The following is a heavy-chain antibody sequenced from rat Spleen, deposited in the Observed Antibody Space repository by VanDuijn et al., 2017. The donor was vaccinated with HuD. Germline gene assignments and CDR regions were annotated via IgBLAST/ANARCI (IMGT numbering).Heavy chain of an antibody. D-gene: IGHD1-2*01. Sequence: EVQLVESGGGLVQPGRSMKLSCAASGFTFSNYDMAWVRQAPTKGLEWVASISYDGSSTYYRDSVKGRFTISRDNAKSTLYLQMDSLRSEETATYYCTTIAAISTPDYYVMDAWGQGASVTVSS. CDR3: TTIAAISTPDYYVMDA. CDR2: ISYDGSST. J-gene: IGHJ4*01. V-gene: IGHV5-20*01. CDR1: GFTFSNYD.